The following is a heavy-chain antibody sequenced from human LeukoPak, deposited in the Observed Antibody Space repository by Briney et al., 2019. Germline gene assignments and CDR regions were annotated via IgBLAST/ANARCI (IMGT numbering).Heavy chain of an antibody. CDR1: GFTFSSYG. CDR2: ISYDGSNK. D-gene: IGHD6-13*01. J-gene: IGHJ4*02. CDR3: ARDPLRRSRTYYFDY. V-gene: IGHV3-30*03. Sequence: GGSLRLSCAASGFTFSSYGMHWVRQAPGKGLEWVAVISYDGSNKYYADSVKGRFTISRDNSKNTLYLQMNSLRAEDTAVYYCARDPLRRSRTYYFDYWGQGTLVTVSS.